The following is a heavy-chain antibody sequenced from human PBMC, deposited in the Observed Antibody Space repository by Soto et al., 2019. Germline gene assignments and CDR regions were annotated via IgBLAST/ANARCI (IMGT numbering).Heavy chain of an antibody. CDR1: GFTFGNYA. V-gene: IGHV3-23*01. CDR3: AKVVAAAGPFDY. J-gene: IGHJ4*02. Sequence: PGGSLRLSCVASGFTFGNYAMSWVRQAPGKGLEWVSAISGSGGTTYYSDSVKGRFTISRDNSKDTLYLQMNSLRAEDTAVYYCAKVVAAAGPFDYWGQGTLVTVSS. CDR2: ISGSGGTT. D-gene: IGHD6-13*01.